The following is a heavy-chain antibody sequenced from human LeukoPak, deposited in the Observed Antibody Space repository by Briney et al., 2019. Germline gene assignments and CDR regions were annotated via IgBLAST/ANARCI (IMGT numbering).Heavy chain of an antibody. Sequence: SETLSLTCTVSGGSISSYYWSWIRQPAGKGLEWIGRIYTSGSTNYNPSLKSRVTMSVDTSKNQFSPKLSSVTAADTAVYYCARQYYDFWSGYYSRGYFDYWGQGTLVTVSS. CDR2: IYTSGST. CDR3: ARQYYDFWSGYYSRGYFDY. CDR1: GGSISSYY. V-gene: IGHV4-4*07. J-gene: IGHJ4*02. D-gene: IGHD3-3*01.